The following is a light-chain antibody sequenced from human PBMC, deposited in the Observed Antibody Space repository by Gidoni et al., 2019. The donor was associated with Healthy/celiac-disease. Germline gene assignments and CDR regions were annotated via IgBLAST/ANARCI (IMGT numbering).Light chain of an antibody. Sequence: DIQMTQSPSSLSASVGDRVTITCRASQSISSYLNWYQQKPGKAPKLLIYAASSLQSGVPSRFSGSGSGTDSTLTISSLQPEDFATYYCQQSYSTPPTFXQXTKVEIK. CDR2: AAS. J-gene: IGKJ1*01. CDR1: QSISSY. CDR3: QQSYSTPPT. V-gene: IGKV1-39*01.